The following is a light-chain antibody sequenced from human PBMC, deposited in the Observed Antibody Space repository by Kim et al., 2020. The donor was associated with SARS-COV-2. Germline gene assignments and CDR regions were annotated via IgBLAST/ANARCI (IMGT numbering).Light chain of an antibody. CDR3: QQHHSFPLT. Sequence: IQLTQSPSSLSASVGDTVTITCRASQGISSNLAWYQQRPGKAPSLLIYSAFTLHSGVPSRFSGSGSGTDFTLTITSLQPEDFATHHCQQHHSFPLTFGGGTKVDIK. V-gene: IGKV1-9*01. J-gene: IGKJ4*01. CDR1: QGISSN. CDR2: SAF.